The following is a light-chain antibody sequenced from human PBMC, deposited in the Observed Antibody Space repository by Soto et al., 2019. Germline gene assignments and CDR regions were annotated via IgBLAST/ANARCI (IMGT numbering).Light chain of an antibody. CDR2: DVR. Sequence: QSVLTQPASVSGSPGQSITISCTGTSSDVGCYNFFSWYQPHPGKAPKFIIYDVRNRRSGVSNRFSGSRSGNAASLTISGLQAEDEADYYCSSYRSSSTGIFGGGTKLTVL. CDR3: SSYRSSSTGI. V-gene: IGLV2-14*03. CDR1: SSDVGCYNF. J-gene: IGLJ2*01.